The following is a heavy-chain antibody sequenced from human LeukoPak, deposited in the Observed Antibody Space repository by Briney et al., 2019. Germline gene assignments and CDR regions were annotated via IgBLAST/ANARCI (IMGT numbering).Heavy chain of an antibody. CDR3: AVSYGRTDFDY. CDR1: GGSIGSYY. J-gene: IGHJ4*02. CDR2: ISNSGST. D-gene: IGHD5-18*01. Sequence: PSETLSLTCTVSGGSIGSYYWSWIRQPPGEGLEWIGYISNSGSTKYNPSLKSRGTISVDTSKNQFSLKLSSVTAADTAVYYCAVSYGRTDFDYWGQGTLVTVSS. V-gene: IGHV4-59*12.